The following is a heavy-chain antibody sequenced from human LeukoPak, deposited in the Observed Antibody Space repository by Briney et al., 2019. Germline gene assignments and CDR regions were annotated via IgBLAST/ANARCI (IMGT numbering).Heavy chain of an antibody. D-gene: IGHD1-26*01. CDR1: GFSFDDYD. CDR3: ARGEGGYFDY. CDR2: INWNGGST. J-gene: IGHJ4*02. Sequence: GGSLRLSCAASGFSFDDYDMSWVRQAPGKGLEWVSGINWNGGSTGYADSVKGRFTISRDNAKNSLYLQMSSLRAEDMALYYCARGEGGYFDYWGQGTLVTVSS. V-gene: IGHV3-20*04.